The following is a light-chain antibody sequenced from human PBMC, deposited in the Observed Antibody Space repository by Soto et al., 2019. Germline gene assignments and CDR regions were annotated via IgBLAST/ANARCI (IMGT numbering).Light chain of an antibody. J-gene: IGKJ1*01. CDR1: RSVSNF. CDR2: SAS. CDR3: QQSYSTPWT. V-gene: IGKV1-39*01. Sequence: DIQMTQSPSSLSAAAGDRVTIVXXASRSVSNFLHWYQQKPGRAPKLLIYSASKLESGVPSRFGGSGSGTNFTLIISSLQPEDFATYYCQQSYSTPWTFGQGTKVDIK.